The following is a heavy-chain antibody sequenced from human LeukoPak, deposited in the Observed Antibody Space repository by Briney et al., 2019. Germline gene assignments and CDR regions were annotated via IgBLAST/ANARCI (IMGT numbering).Heavy chain of an antibody. CDR1: GGSISSSSYY. J-gene: IGHJ4*02. CDR3: ARDHGSSWFDY. D-gene: IGHD6-13*01. Sequence: SETLSLTCTVSGGSISSSSYYWSWTRQPAGKGLEWIGRIYTSGSTSYNPSLKSRVTMSVDTSKNQFSLKLSSVTAADTAVYYCARDHGSSWFDYWGQGTLVTVSS. CDR2: IYTSGST. V-gene: IGHV4-61*02.